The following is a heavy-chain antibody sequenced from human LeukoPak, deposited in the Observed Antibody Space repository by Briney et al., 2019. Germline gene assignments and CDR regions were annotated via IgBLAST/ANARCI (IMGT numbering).Heavy chain of an antibody. CDR1: GGSISSSSYY. J-gene: IGHJ4*02. CDR3: ASLIAAAGSAFDY. Sequence: SETLSLTCTVSGGSISSSSYYWGWIRQPPGKGLEWIGSICYSGSTYYNPSLKSRVTISVDTSKNQFSLKLSSVTAADTAVYYCASLIAAAGSAFDYWGQGTLVTVSS. CDR2: ICYSGST. V-gene: IGHV4-39*07. D-gene: IGHD6-13*01.